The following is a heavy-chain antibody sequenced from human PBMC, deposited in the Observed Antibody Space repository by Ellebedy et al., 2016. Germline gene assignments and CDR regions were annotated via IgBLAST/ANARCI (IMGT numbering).Heavy chain of an antibody. CDR3: ARDPIAAAAYSYFDV. V-gene: IGHV4-39*07. CDR2: IYYSGTT. CDR1: GGSISSMDYY. Sequence: GSLRLXXSVSGGSISSMDYYWGWIRQPPGKGLEWIGSIYYSGTTYYNPSLKSRVTISIDTSKNQFSLKLTSVTAADTAVYYCARDPIAAAAYSYFDVWGQGTLVTVAS. D-gene: IGHD6-13*01. J-gene: IGHJ4*02.